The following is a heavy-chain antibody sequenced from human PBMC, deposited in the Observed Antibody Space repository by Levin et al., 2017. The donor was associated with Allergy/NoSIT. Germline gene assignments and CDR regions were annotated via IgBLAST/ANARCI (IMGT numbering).Heavy chain of an antibody. CDR2: IWYDGSNK. J-gene: IGHJ3*02. D-gene: IGHD6-19*01. CDR3: ARESRSPVAGTGAFDI. CDR1: GFTFSSYG. V-gene: IGHV3-33*01. Sequence: GGSLRLSCAASGFTFSSYGMHWVRQAPGKGLEWVAVIWYDGSNKYYADSVKGRFTISRDNSKNTLYLQMNSLRAEDTAVYYCARESRSPVAGTGAFDIWGQGTMVTVSS.